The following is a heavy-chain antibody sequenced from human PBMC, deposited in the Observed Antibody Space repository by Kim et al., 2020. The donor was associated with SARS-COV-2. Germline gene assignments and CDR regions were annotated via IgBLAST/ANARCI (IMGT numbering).Heavy chain of an antibody. J-gene: IGHJ1*01. D-gene: IGHD6-19*01. CDR3: ARDRGLVGRYFEY. Sequence: ASVKVSCKASGYTFTSYGINWVRQAPGQGLEWMGWTSTYNGNKKYAQKFQDRVTMTTDTSTTTAYMELRSLRSDDTAVYYCARDRGLVGRYFEYWGQGTLVTVSS. CDR1: GYTFTSYG. CDR2: TSTYNGNK. V-gene: IGHV1-18*01.